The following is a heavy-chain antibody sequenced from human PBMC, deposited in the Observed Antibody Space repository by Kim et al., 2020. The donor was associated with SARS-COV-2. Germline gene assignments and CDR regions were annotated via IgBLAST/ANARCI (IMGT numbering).Heavy chain of an antibody. CDR2: IDPSDSYT. CDR1: GYSFTSYW. J-gene: IGHJ6*02. V-gene: IGHV5-10-1*01. D-gene: IGHD5-12*01. CDR3: ASRFDGYNLYGMDV. Sequence: GESLKISCKGSGYSFTSYWISWVRQMPGKGLEWMGRIDPSDSYTNYSPSFQGHVTISADKSISTAYLQWSSLKASDTAMYYCASRFDGYNLYGMDVWGQGTTVTVSS.